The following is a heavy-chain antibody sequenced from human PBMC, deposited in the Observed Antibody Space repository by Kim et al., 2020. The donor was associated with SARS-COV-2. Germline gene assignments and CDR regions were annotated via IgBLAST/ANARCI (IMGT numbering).Heavy chain of an antibody. D-gene: IGHD1-26*01. CDR3: ARAGSLTYYYGMDV. V-gene: IGHV3-21*01. Sequence: AGTGRFTITRDNAKNSLYLQMNSLRAEDTAVYYCARAGSLTYYYGMDVWGQGTTVTVSS. J-gene: IGHJ6*02.